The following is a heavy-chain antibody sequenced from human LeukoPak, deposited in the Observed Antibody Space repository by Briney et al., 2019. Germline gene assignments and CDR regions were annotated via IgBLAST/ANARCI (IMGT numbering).Heavy chain of an antibody. D-gene: IGHD3-3*01. CDR3: ARDFRVTTEYDWFDP. J-gene: IGHJ5*02. CDR1: GYTFTGYY. Sequence: ASVKVSCKASGYTFTGYYLHWVRQAPGQGLEWMGWINPNSGGTNYAQKFQGRVTMTRDTSISTAYMELRRLKSDDTAVYYCARDFRVTTEYDWFDPWGQGTLVTVSS. V-gene: IGHV1-2*02. CDR2: INPNSGGT.